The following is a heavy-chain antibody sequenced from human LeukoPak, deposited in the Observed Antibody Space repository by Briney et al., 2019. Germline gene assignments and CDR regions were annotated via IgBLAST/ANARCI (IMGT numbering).Heavy chain of an antibody. J-gene: IGHJ6*02. Sequence: SETLSLTCTVSGGSISGYYWSWIRQSAGKGLEWIGRINSSGSTSYNPSLKSRATMSVDTSKNHFSLNLSSVTAADTAVYYCARGDSTNQDGDYYGLDVWGQGTTVTVSS. CDR2: INSSGST. CDR3: ARGDSTNQDGDYYGLDV. D-gene: IGHD5/OR15-5a*01. CDR1: GGSISGYY. V-gene: IGHV4-4*07.